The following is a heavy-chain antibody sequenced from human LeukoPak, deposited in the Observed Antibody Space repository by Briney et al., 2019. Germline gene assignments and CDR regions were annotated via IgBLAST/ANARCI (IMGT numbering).Heavy chain of an antibody. D-gene: IGHD1/OR15-1a*01. CDR1: GGTFTSDG. Sequence: SVKVSCKASGGTFTSDGITWVRQAPGQGLEWMGRIIPMLTTVNYAQKFQDRVTITADTSTNTVYMELSGLKSEDTALYYCARDKFDWNKRAGMDVWGQGTTVSVSS. CDR2: IIPMLTTV. J-gene: IGHJ6*02. V-gene: IGHV1-69*04. CDR3: ARDKFDWNKRAGMDV.